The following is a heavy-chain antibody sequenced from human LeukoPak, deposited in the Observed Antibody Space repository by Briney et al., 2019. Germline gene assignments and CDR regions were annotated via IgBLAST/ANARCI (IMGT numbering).Heavy chain of an antibody. Sequence: GGSLRLSCAASGFTFKTYTMHCVRQSPGKGLEWVSLIRGKGDYSYYADSVRGRFTVSRDNRKNSLYLQMNSLKTEDTAFYYCVKEHNSGWPNFDSWGQGTLVTVSS. CDR1: GFTFKTYT. CDR3: VKEHNSGWPNFDS. D-gene: IGHD5-12*01. CDR2: IRGKGDYS. V-gene: IGHV3-43*01. J-gene: IGHJ5*01.